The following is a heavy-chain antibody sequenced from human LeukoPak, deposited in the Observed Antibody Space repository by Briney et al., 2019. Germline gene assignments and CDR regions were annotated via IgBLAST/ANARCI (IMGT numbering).Heavy chain of an antibody. V-gene: IGHV4-61*01. D-gene: IGHD2-15*01. CDR3: ARADCSGGSCYAFDI. J-gene: IGHJ3*02. CDR1: GGSVSSGSYY. CDR2: IDYSGST. Sequence: SETLSLTCTVSGGSVSSGSYYWSWIRQPPGKGLEWIGYIDYSGSTNYNPSLKSRVTMSVDTSKNQFSLKLSSVTAADTAVYYCARADCSGGSCYAFDIWGQGTMVTVSS.